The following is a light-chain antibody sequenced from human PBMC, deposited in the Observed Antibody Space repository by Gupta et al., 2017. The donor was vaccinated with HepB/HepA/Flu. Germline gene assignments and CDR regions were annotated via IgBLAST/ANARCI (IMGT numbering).Light chain of an antibody. CDR2: GKN. CDR1: SLRSYY. J-gene: IGLJ2*01. Sequence: SSELTQDPAVSVALGQTVRITCQGDSLRSYYASWYQQKPGQAPVLVIYGKNNRPSGIPDRFSGSSSGNTASLTITGAQAEDEADYYRNSRDISGNHLVFGGGTKLTVL. V-gene: IGLV3-19*01. CDR3: NSRDISGNHLV.